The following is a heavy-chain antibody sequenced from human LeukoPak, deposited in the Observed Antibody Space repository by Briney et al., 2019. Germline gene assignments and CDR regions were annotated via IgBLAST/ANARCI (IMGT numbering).Heavy chain of an antibody. V-gene: IGHV3-23*01. CDR3: AREDSGRYFDY. CDR2: ISGSGDRT. D-gene: IGHD1-26*01. CDR1: GFTLRTSA. J-gene: IGHJ4*02. Sequence: GGSLRLSCAASGFTLRTSAMSWVRQAPGKGLEWVSGISGSGDRTDYAESVKGRFTISRDNSKNTVNLQLNSLRVEDTAVYYCAREDSGRYFDYWGQGTLVTVSS.